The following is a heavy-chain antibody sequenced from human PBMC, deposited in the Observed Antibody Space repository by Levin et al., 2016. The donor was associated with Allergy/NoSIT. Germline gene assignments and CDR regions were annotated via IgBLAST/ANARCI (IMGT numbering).Heavy chain of an antibody. J-gene: IGHJ4*02. CDR2: IWYDGSNK. Sequence: GGSLRLSCAASGFTFSSYGMHWVRQAPGKGLEWVAVIWYDGSNKYYADSVKGRFTISRDNSKNTLYLQMNSLRAEDTAVYYCAKMAVTTHSNYFDYWGQGTLVTVSS. CDR1: GFTFSSYG. V-gene: IGHV3-33*06. CDR3: AKMAVTTHSNYFDY. D-gene: IGHD4-17*01.